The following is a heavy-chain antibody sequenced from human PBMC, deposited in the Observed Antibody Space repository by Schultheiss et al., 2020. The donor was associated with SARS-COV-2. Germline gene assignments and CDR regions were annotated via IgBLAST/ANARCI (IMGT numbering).Heavy chain of an antibody. D-gene: IGHD2-2*01. J-gene: IGHJ6*02. CDR2: IYDSDST. CDR1: GGSISNYY. Sequence: SETLSLTCTVSGGSISNYYWSWIRQTAGKGLEWIGRIYDSDSTNYNPSLKSRVTISVDTSKNQFSLKLSSVTAADTAVYYCARGRRYCSSTSCRTYYYYYGMDVWGQGTTVTVSS. V-gene: IGHV4-4*07. CDR3: ARGRRYCSSTSCRTYYYYYGMDV.